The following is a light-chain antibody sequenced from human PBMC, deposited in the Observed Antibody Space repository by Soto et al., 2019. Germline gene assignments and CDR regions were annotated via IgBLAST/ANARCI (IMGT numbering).Light chain of an antibody. V-gene: IGLV2-8*01. CDR3: SSYAGNDIVL. CDR1: SSDVGGYGY. CDR2: EVT. Sequence: QSALTQPPSASGSPGQSVTISCTGTSSDVGGYGYVSWYQQHPGKAPRLMIYEVTKRPSKVPDRFSGSRSGSTASLTGSGLQAEDEANYYCSSYAGNDIVLFGGGTKLTVL. J-gene: IGLJ2*01.